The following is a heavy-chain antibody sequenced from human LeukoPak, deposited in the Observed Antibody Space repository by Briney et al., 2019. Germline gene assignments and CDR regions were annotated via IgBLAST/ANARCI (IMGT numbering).Heavy chain of an antibody. CDR1: GYSISSGYY. CDR2: IYHSGST. Sequence: SETLSLTCAVSGYSISSGYYWGWIRQPPGKGLEWTGSIYHSGSTYYNPSLKSRVTISVDTSKNQFSLKLSSVTAADTAVYYCARARGYSTSYDPFDIWGQGTMVTVSS. V-gene: IGHV4-38-2*01. CDR3: ARARGYSTSYDPFDI. D-gene: IGHD1-26*01. J-gene: IGHJ3*02.